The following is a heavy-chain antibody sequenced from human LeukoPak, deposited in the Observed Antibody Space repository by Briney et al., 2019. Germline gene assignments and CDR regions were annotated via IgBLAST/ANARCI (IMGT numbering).Heavy chain of an antibody. D-gene: IGHD3-10*01. V-gene: IGHV3-30-3*01. Sequence: PGGSVRLSCAASGFTFSSYAMHWVRQAPGKGLEWVAVITYDGSNKYYADSVKGRFTISRDNSKNTLYLQMNSLRAEDTAVYYCARSGKSGSYFYDAFDIWGQGTMVTVSS. CDR2: ITYDGSNK. J-gene: IGHJ3*02. CDR3: ARSGKSGSYFYDAFDI. CDR1: GFTFSSYA.